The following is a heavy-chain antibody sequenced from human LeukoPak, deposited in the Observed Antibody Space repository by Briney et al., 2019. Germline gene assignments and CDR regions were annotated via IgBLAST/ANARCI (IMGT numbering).Heavy chain of an antibody. CDR1: GYTFTSYD. V-gene: IGHV1-8*03. Sequence: EASVKVSCKASGYTFTSYDINWVRQATGQGLEWMGWMNPNSGNTGYAQKFQGRVTITRNTSISTAYMELSSLRSEDTAVYYCARGRYSSSSDYFDYWGQGTLVTVSS. CDR2: MNPNSGNT. D-gene: IGHD6-13*01. J-gene: IGHJ4*02. CDR3: ARGRYSSSSDYFDY.